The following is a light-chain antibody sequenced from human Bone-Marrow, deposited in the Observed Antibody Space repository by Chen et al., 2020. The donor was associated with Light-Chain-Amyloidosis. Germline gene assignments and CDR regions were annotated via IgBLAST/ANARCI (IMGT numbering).Light chain of an antibody. J-gene: IGLJ2*01. CDR1: DLPTKY. V-gene: IGLV3-25*03. CDR3: QSADSSGTYEVI. Sequence: SYELTQPPSVSVYPGQTARITCSGDDLPTKYAYWYQQKPGQAPVLVIHRETERPSGISERFAGSSSGTTATLTISGVQADDEADYHCQSADSSGTYEVIFGGGTKLTV. CDR2: RET.